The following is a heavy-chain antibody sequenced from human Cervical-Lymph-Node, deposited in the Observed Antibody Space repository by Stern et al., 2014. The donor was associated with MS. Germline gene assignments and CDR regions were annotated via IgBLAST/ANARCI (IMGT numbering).Heavy chain of an antibody. Sequence: VQLVESGGGVVQPGTSLRLSCAASGFSFSNYAVHWVRQAPGKGLEWVVVISNDANKKLYADSVNGRFTISRDNSNNTLYLQMNSLRFEDTAVYYCARGGDYIWGSPVDHWGQGTLVSVSS. CDR3: ARGGDYIWGSPVDH. J-gene: IGHJ4*02. V-gene: IGHV3-30-3*01. D-gene: IGHD3-16*01. CDR2: ISNDANKK. CDR1: GFSFSNYA.